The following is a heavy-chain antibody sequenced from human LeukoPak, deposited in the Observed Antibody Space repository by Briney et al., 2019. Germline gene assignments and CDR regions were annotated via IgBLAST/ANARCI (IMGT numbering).Heavy chain of an antibody. CDR1: GRSFSGYY. CDR3: ARGYDSSGQQGV. D-gene: IGHD3-22*01. CDR2: INHSGST. V-gene: IGHV4-34*01. J-gene: IGHJ4*02. Sequence: SETLSLTCAVYGRSFSGYYWSWIRQTPGKGLEWIGEINHSGSTTYNPSLKSRVTISVDTSKNQFSLKLSSVTAADTAVYYCARGYDSSGQQGVWGQGTLVTVSS.